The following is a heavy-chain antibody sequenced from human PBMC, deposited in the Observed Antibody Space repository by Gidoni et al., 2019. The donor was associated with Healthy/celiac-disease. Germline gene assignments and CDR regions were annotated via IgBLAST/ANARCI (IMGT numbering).Heavy chain of an antibody. CDR2: IRNKANTYTT. CDR3: VRGARDAFDI. V-gene: IGHV3-72*01. J-gene: IGHJ3*02. Sequence: MDWVRQAPGKGLEWVGRIRNKANTYTTEYAASVKGRFTISRDDSKNSLYLQMNSLKTEDTAVYYCVRGARDAFDIWGHGTMVAVSS. D-gene: IGHD3-10*01.